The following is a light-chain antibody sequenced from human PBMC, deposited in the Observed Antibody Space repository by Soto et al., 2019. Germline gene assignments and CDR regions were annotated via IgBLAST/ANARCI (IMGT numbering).Light chain of an antibody. CDR1: QSISRY. CDR2: DAS. V-gene: IGKV1-33*01. CDR3: QKYDNLSIT. J-gene: IGKJ5*01. Sequence: IQMTQSPSSLSASPGDRVTITRRASQSISRYLNWYQQKPGKAPKLLIYDASNLETGVPSRFSGSGSGTDFTFTISSLQPEEIATYYCQKYDNLSITFGQGTRLEIK.